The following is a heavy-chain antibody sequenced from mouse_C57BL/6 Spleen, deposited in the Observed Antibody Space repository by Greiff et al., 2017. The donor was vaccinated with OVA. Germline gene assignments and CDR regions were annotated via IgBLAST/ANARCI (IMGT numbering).Heavy chain of an antibody. CDR3: EDGSSRGY. Sequence: QVQLQQSGAELARPGASVKLSCKASGYTFTSYGISWVKQRTGQGLEWIGEIYPRSGNTYYNEKFKGKATLTADKSSSTAYMELRSLTSEDSAVYFCEDGSSRGYWGQGTTLTVSS. D-gene: IGHD1-1*01. CDR1: GYTFTSYG. CDR2: IYPRSGNT. J-gene: IGHJ2*01. V-gene: IGHV1-81*01.